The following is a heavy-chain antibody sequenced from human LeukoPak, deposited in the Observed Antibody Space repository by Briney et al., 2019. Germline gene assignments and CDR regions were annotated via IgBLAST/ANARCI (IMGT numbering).Heavy chain of an antibody. Sequence: SETLSLTCTVSGGSISSSSYYWGWIRQPPGKGLEWIGSIYYSGSTYYNPSHQSRVTISVDRSKNQFSLKLSSVTAADTAVYYCAGDNYDSSGFYYSYYWGQGTLVTVSS. J-gene: IGHJ4*02. V-gene: IGHV4-39*07. D-gene: IGHD3-22*01. CDR2: IYYSGST. CDR3: AGDNYDSSGFYYSYY. CDR1: GGSISSSSYY.